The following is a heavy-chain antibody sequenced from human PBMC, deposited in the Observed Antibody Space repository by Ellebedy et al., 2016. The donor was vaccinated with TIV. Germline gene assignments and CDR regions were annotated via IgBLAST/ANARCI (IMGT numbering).Heavy chain of an antibody. CDR1: GFTFSDYY. J-gene: IGHJ3*02. D-gene: IGHD5-24*01. V-gene: IGHV3-11*01. CDR2: ISSSSSTI. Sequence: GESLKISCAASGFTFSDYYMSWIRQAPGKGLEWVSYISSSSSTIYYADSVKGRFTISRENAKNSLYLQMNSLRSDDTAVYYCARDVRYAFDIWGQGTTVTVSS. CDR3: ARDVRYAFDI.